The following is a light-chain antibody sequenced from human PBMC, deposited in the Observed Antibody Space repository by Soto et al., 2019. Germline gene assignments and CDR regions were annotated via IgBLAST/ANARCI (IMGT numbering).Light chain of an antibody. V-gene: IGKV1-27*01. CDR3: QKYNSAPWT. J-gene: IGKJ1*01. CDR1: QGISNY. Sequence: DIQMTQSPTSLSTSVGDRVTITCRASQGISNYLAWYQQQPGKVPKLLIYVASTLQSGVPSRFSGSGSGTDFTLTISSLQPEDVATYYCQKYNSAPWTFGQGTKVEIK. CDR2: VAS.